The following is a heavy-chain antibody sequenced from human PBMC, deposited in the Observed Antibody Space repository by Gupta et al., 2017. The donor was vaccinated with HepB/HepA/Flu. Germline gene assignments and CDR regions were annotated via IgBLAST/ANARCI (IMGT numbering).Heavy chain of an antibody. CDR1: GFTFRDAW. CDR3: TTDLRWELQPSDY. CDR2: LKTDGGTT. Sequence: DVQLEESGGGLVKPGGSLRLSCAASGFTFRDAWMSWVRQAPGKGLEWVGRLKTDGGTTDYAAPVKGRFIISRDDSRNTLYLQMNSLKTEDTAIYYCTTDLRWELQPSDYWGQGTLVTVSS. V-gene: IGHV3-15*01. J-gene: IGHJ4*02. D-gene: IGHD1-26*01.